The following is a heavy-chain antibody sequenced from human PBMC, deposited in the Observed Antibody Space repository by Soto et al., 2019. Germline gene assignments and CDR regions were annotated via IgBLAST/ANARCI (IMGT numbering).Heavy chain of an antibody. Sequence: EVQLVESGGGLVQPGGSLRLSCAASGFTFSSYSMNWVRQAPGKGLEWVSYISSSSSTIYYADSVKGRFTISRDNAKNSLYLQMNSLRAEDTAVDYCAPGAGAFDYWGQGTLVTVSS. D-gene: IGHD6-19*01. CDR3: APGAGAFDY. CDR1: GFTFSSYS. J-gene: IGHJ4*02. V-gene: IGHV3-48*01. CDR2: ISSSSSTI.